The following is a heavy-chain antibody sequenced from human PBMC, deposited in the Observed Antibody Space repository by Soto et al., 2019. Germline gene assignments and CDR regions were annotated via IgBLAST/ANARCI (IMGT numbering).Heavy chain of an antibody. V-gene: IGHV5-10-1*01. J-gene: IGHJ6*02. CDR2: IDPSDSYT. Sequence: PGESLKISCKGSGYSFTSYWISWVRQMPGKGLEWMGRIDPSDSYTNYSPSFQGHVTISADKSISTAYLQWSSLKASDTAMYYCARHSFAVITFGGVIVTRDTLHGYYYGMDVWGQGTTVTVSS. CDR3: ARHSFAVITFGGVIVTRDTLHGYYYGMDV. CDR1: GYSFTSYW. D-gene: IGHD3-16*02.